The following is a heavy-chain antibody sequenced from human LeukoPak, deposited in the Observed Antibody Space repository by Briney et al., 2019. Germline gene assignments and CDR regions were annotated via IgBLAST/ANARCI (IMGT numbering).Heavy chain of an antibody. CDR1: GFTFSSYG. Sequence: GGSLRLSCAASGFTFSSYGMHWVRQAPGKGLEWVAVISYDGSNKYYADSVKGRFTISRDNSKNTLYLQMNSLRAEDTAVYYCARDIEYYGSGSYYKDYYYGMDVWGKGTTVTVSS. CDR2: ISYDGSNK. V-gene: IGHV3-30*03. D-gene: IGHD3-10*01. J-gene: IGHJ6*04. CDR3: ARDIEYYGSGSYYKDYYYGMDV.